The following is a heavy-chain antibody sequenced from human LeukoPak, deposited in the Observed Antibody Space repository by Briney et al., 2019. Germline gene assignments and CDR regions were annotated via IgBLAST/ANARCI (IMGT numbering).Heavy chain of an antibody. J-gene: IGHJ4*02. CDR2: IWYDGSNK. CDR1: GFTFSSYG. V-gene: IGHV3-33*06. CDR3: AKERTAKGYGSGT. Sequence: GRSLRLSCAASGFTFSSYGMHWVRQAPGKGLEWVAVIWYDGSNKYYADSVKGRFTISRDNSKNTLYLQMNSLRAEDTAVYYCAKERTAKGYGSGTWGQGTLVTVSS. D-gene: IGHD3-10*01.